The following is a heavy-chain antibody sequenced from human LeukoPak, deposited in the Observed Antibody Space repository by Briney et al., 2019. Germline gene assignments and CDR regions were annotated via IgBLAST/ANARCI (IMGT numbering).Heavy chain of an antibody. CDR1: GFTFSSYS. CDR3: AKLAGDYYDSSGYQQYFDY. CDR2: IYSGGST. J-gene: IGHJ4*02. V-gene: IGHV3-23*03. Sequence: PGGSLRLSCAASGFTFSSYSMNWVRQAPGKGLEWVSVIYSGGSTYYADSMKGRFTISRDNSENTLYLQMNSLRAEDTAVYYCAKLAGDYYDSSGYQQYFDYWGQGTLVTVSS. D-gene: IGHD3-22*01.